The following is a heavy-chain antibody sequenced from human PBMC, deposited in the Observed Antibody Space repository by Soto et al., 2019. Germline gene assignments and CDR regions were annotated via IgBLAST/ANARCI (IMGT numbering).Heavy chain of an antibody. V-gene: IGHV3-23*01. Sequence: PGGSLRLSGAASGFTFSSYAISWVRQAPWKGLEWVSAISGSGGSTYYADSVKGRFTISRDNSKKTLYLQMNSLRAEDTDVYYCAKFSPRGGDHHYFDYCGQGTLVTVCS. D-gene: IGHD3-16*01. CDR2: ISGSGGST. CDR3: AKFSPRGGDHHYFDY. J-gene: IGHJ4*02. CDR1: GFTFSSYA.